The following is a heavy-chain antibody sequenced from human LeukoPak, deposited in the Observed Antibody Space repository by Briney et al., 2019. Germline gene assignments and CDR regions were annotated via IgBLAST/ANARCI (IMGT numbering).Heavy chain of an antibody. CDR2: ISGNGDYT. D-gene: IGHD6-19*01. V-gene: IGHV3-23*01. Sequence: GGSLRLSCAASGFTFSSYAMTWVRQAPGNGLEWVSTISGNGDYTYYADSVKGRFTISRDKTKNTLYLQMNSLGAEDTAVYYCAKGYTSGWYDFDCWGQGTLVTVSS. J-gene: IGHJ4*02. CDR1: GFTFSSYA. CDR3: AKGYTSGWYDFDC.